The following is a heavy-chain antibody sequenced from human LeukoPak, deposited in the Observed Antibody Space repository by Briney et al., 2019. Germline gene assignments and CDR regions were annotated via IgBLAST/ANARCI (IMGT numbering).Heavy chain of an antibody. Sequence: PGGSLRLSCAASGFTVSSNYMSWVRQAPGKGLEWVSVIYSGGSTYYADSVKGRFTISRDNSKNTLYLQMNSLRAEDTAVYYCARGEIAPYYCYYYMDVWGKGTTVTVSS. V-gene: IGHV3-53*01. J-gene: IGHJ6*03. CDR2: IYSGGST. CDR3: ARGEIAPYYCYYYMDV. CDR1: GFTVSSNY.